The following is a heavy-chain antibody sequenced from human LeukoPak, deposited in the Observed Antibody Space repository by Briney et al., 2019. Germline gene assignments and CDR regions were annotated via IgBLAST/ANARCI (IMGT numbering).Heavy chain of an antibody. V-gene: IGHV3-66*01. CDR3: ARDRARVRGVINYYFDY. Sequence: LSWVRLAPEKGLEWVSVIFKGGSTYYADSVKGRFTISRDNSKNTLYLQMNSLRAEDTAVYYCARDRARVRGVINYYFDYWGQGTLVTVSS. CDR2: IFKGGST. J-gene: IGHJ4*02. D-gene: IGHD3-10*01.